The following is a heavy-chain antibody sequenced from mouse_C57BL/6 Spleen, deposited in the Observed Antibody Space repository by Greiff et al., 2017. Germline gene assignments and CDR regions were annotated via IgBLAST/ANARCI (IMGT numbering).Heavy chain of an antibody. D-gene: IGHD2-4*01. Sequence: QVQLQQSGAELVKPGASVKLSCKASGYTFTSYWMHWVKQRPGQGLEWIGMIHPNSGSTNYNEKFKSKATLTVDKSSSTAYMQLSSLTSEDSAVYYCARGGLYDYSFAYWGQGTLVTVSA. J-gene: IGHJ3*01. CDR2: IHPNSGST. CDR1: GYTFTSYW. CDR3: ARGGLYDYSFAY. V-gene: IGHV1-64*01.